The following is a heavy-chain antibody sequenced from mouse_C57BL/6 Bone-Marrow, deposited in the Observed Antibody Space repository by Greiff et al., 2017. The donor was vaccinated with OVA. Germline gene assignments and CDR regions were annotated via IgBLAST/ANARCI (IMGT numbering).Heavy chain of an antibody. D-gene: IGHD2-4*01. CDR2: IYPGSGNT. CDR3: ARYYDYDAYYFDY. V-gene: IGHV1-76*01. J-gene: IGHJ2*01. CDR1: GYTFTDYY. Sequence: VQLQESGAELVRPGASVKLSCKASGYTFTDYYINWVKQRPGQGLEWIARIYPGSGNTYYNEKFKGKATLTAEKSSSTAYMQLSSLKSEDSAVYFCARYYDYDAYYFDYWGQGTTLTVSS.